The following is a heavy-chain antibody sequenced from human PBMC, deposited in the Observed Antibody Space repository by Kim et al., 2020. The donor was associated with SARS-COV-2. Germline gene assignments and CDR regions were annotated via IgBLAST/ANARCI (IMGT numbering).Heavy chain of an antibody. CDR1: GGSFSGYY. J-gene: IGHJ4*02. D-gene: IGHD5-18*01. Sequence: SETLSLTCAVYGGSFSGYYWSWIRQPPGKGLEWIGEINHSGSTNYNPSLKSRVTISVDTSKNQFSLKLSSVTAADTAVYYCASTSGRNTAMVTIDYWGQGTLVTVSS. CDR3: ASTSGRNTAMVTIDY. V-gene: IGHV4-34*01. CDR2: INHSGST.